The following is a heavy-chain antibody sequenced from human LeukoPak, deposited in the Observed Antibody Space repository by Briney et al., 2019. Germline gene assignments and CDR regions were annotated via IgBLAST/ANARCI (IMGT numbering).Heavy chain of an antibody. CDR2: ISGSGGST. J-gene: IGHJ4*02. V-gene: IGHV3-23*01. Sequence: GGSLRLSCAASGFTFSSYAMSWVRQAPEKGLEWVSAISGSGGSTYYADSVKGRFTISRDNSKNTLYLQMNSLRAEDTAVYYCAKARNRQWLAHYYFDYWGQGTLVTVSS. CDR3: AKARNRQWLAHYYFDY. CDR1: GFTFSSYA. D-gene: IGHD6-19*01.